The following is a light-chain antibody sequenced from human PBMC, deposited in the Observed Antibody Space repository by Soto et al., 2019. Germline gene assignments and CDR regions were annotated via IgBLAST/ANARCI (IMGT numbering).Light chain of an antibody. CDR3: QQANSLPLT. V-gene: IGKV1-12*01. CDR1: QGISSW. J-gene: IGKJ3*01. Sequence: DIQMTQSPSSVSASVGDRVTITCRASQGISSWLVWYQQKPGKAPKLLIYAASSLQSGVPSRFSGSGSGTDFTLTISSLQPEDFATYYCQQANSLPLTFGPGTKVDIK. CDR2: AAS.